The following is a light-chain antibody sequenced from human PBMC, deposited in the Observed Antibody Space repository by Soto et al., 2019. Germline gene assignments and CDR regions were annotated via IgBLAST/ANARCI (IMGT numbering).Light chain of an antibody. J-gene: IGKJ4*01. V-gene: IGKV3-11*01. CDR1: QSVSSY. CDR3: QQRSNWPST. Sequence: EIVLTQSPATLSLSPGERAALSCRASQSVSSYLAWYQQKPGQAPRLLIYDASKRATGIPARFSGSGSGTDFPPTISSLEPEDFAVYFCQQRSNWPSTFGGGTKVEI. CDR2: DAS.